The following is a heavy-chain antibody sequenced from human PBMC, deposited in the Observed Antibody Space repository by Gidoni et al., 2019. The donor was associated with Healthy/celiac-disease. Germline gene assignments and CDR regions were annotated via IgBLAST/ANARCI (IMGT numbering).Heavy chain of an antibody. D-gene: IGHD6-13*01. CDR3: ARDIYGYSSDY. CDR2: ISSRGTTR. V-gene: IGHV3-11*01. Sequence: QVQLVESVGGLVKPGVSLRLSCAASGFTVSDYYMKWIRQAPGKGLEWVSFISSRGTTRYYSDSVKGRCNVSRDNAKNSLYLQMNSLTPGDTAVYYCARDIYGYSSDYWGQGTLVTVSS. CDR1: GFTVSDYY. J-gene: IGHJ4*02.